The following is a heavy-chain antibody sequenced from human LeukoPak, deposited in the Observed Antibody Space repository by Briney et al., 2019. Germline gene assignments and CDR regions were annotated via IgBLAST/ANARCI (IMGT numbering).Heavy chain of an antibody. J-gene: IGHJ4*02. CDR3: ARGTMIVVGPIDY. CDR1: GGSISSGGYY. V-gene: IGHV4-30-2*01. Sequence: SETLSLTCTVSGGSISSGGYYWSWIRQPPGKGLEWIGYIFHSGSTYYNPSLKSRVTISVDRSKNQFSLKLTSVTAADTAVYYCARGTMIVVGPIDYWGQGTLVTVSS. D-gene: IGHD3-22*01. CDR2: IFHSGST.